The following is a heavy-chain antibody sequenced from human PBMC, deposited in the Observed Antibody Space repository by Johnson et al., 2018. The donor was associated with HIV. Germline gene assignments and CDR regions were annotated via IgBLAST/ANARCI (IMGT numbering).Heavy chain of an antibody. V-gene: IGHV3-53*02. J-gene: IGHJ3*02. D-gene: IGHD3-22*01. CDR2: IYSGGSTI. Sequence: EQLVETGGGLIQPGGSLRLSCAASGFTVSSNYMSWVHQAPGKGLEWVSVIYSGGSTIYYADSVKGRFTISRDNAKNSLYLPMNSLRAEDTAVYYCAREHRYYYDSSGYYRGDAFDIWGQGTMVTVSS. CDR1: GFTVSSNY. CDR3: AREHRYYYDSSGYYRGDAFDI.